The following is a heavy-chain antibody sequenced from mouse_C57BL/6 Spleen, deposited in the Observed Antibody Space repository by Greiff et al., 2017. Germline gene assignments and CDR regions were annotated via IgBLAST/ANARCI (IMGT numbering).Heavy chain of an antibody. Sequence: EVMLVESEGGLVQPGSSMKLSCTATGFTFSDYYMAWVSQVPEKGLEWVANINYDGSSTYYLDSLKSRFIISRDNAKNILYLQMSSLKSEDTATYYCARDSGYYTGAMDYWGQGTSVTVSS. D-gene: IGHD2-12*01. V-gene: IGHV5-16*01. CDR1: GFTFSDYY. CDR3: ARDSGYYTGAMDY. J-gene: IGHJ4*01. CDR2: INYDGSST.